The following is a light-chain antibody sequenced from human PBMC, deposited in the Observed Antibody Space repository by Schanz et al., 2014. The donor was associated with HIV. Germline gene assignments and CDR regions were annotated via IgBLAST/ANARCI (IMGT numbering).Light chain of an antibody. CDR2: SAS. J-gene: IGKJ2*01. CDR3: QQYGSSPPYT. CDR1: QSISSH. Sequence: EIVMTQSPATLSVSPGERATLSCRASQSISSHLAWYQQKPGQAPRLLIYSASTRATGIPDRFSGSGSGTDFTLTISRLEPEDFAVYYCQQYGSSPPYTFGQGTKLEIK. V-gene: IGKV3-20*01.